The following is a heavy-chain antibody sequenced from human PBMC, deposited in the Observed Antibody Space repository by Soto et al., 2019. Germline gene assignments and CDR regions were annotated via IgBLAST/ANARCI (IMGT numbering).Heavy chain of an antibody. Sequence: QVTLKASGPVLVKPTEPLTLTSTVSGFSLSNARMGVSWIRQPPGKALEWLAHIFSNDEKSYSTSLKSRLTNSKATTKSQVGRTMTNMAPVDTAIYSGERISRGPVAGGVTPGRYWGQGTLVTVSS. D-gene: IGHD6-19*01. CDR3: ERISRGPVAGGVTPGRY. V-gene: IGHV2-26*01. J-gene: IGHJ1*01. CDR1: GFSLSNARMG. CDR2: IFSNDEK.